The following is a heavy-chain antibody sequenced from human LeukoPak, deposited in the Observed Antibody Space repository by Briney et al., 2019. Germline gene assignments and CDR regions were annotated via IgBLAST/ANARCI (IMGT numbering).Heavy chain of an antibody. D-gene: IGHD6-6*01. CDR1: GGSFSGYY. CDR3: ARASTRVAARLGDY. CDR2: INHSGST. J-gene: IGHJ4*02. Sequence: SETLSLTCAVYGGSFSGYYCSWIRQPPGKGLEWIGEINHSGSTNYNPSLKSRVTISVDTSKNQFSLKLSSVTAADTAVYYCARASTRVAARLGDYWGQGTLVTVSS. V-gene: IGHV4-34*01.